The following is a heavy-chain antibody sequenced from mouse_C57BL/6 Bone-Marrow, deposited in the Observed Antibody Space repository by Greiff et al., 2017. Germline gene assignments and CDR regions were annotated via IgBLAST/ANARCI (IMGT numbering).Heavy chain of an antibody. CDR3: ARRYFDV. CDR1: GFTFSDYA. J-gene: IGHJ1*03. Sequence: VQLMQSGGGLVKPGGSLKLSCAASGFTFSDYAMHWVRQAPEKGLEWVAYISNGSSTIYYADTVKGRFTISRDNAKNNLFLQMTSQGTENTAMYYCARRYFDVWGTGTTVTVSS. CDR2: ISNGSSTI. V-gene: IGHV5-17*01.